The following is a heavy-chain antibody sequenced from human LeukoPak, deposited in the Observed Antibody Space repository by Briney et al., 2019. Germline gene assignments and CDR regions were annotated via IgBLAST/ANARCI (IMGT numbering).Heavy chain of an antibody. Sequence: GGSLRLSCAASGFTFSSYWMHWVRQAPGKGLVWVSRINSDGSSTSYADSVKGRFTISRDNSKNTLYLQMNSLRAEDTAVYYCARVGASEGSYYFDYWGQGTLVTVSS. CDR3: ARVGASEGSYYFDY. CDR2: INSDGSST. CDR1: GFTFSSYW. V-gene: IGHV3-74*01. D-gene: IGHD1-26*01. J-gene: IGHJ4*02.